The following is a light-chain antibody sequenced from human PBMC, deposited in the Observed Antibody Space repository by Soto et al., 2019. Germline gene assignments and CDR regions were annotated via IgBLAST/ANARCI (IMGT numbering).Light chain of an antibody. CDR2: QGY. CDR1: SSDVGKYNL. V-gene: IGLV2-23*01. Sequence: QSALTQPASVSGSPGQSITISCTGTSSDVGKYNLVSWYQQHPGKAPKVMILQGYKRPSGVSNRFSGSKFGNTASLTISGLQDEDEAEYYCCAYATNYTYVFGTGTKVTVL. J-gene: IGLJ1*01. CDR3: CAYATNYTYV.